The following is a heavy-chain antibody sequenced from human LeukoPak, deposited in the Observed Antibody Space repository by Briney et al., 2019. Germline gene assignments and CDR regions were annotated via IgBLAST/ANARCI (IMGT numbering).Heavy chain of an antibody. CDR1: GGSFSANY. CDR3: ARVGYISGWYPFDF. CDR2: INHTGRT. J-gene: IGHJ4*02. Sequence: SETLSLTCAVSGGSFSANYWSWIRQPPGEGPEWIGEINHTGRTNYNPLLKSRVTTSVDMSKSQFSLKLSSVTGADPAVYYCARVGYISGWYPFDFWGLGTLVIVSS. V-gene: IGHV4-34*01. D-gene: IGHD6-19*01.